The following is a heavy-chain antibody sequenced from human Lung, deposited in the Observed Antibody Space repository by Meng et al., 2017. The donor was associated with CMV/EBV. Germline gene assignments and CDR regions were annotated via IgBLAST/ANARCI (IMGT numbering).Heavy chain of an antibody. Sequence: GGSLRLXCAASGFTFSSYAMTWVRQAPGKGLEWVSVISGGGGSTYYADSVKGRFTISRDNSKNTLYLQVNSLRAEDTAVYYCARATLEYCSSTSCYPFDYWGQGKXVNGAS. CDR1: GFTFSSYA. J-gene: IGHJ4*02. V-gene: IGHV3-23*01. CDR2: ISGGGGST. CDR3: ARATLEYCSSTSCYPFDY. D-gene: IGHD2-2*01.